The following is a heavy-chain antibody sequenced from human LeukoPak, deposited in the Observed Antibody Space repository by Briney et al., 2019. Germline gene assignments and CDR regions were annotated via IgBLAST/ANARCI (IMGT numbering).Heavy chain of an antibody. D-gene: IGHD3-9*01. CDR3: ARGLRYFDWSLDY. V-gene: IGHV3-21*01. CDR2: ISSSSSYI. Sequence: PGGSLRLSCAASGFTFSSYSMNWVRQAPGKGLEWVSSISSSSSYIYYADSVKGRFTISRDNARNSLYLQMNSLRAEDTAVYYCARGLRYFDWSLDYWGQGTLVTVSS. J-gene: IGHJ4*02. CDR1: GFTFSSYS.